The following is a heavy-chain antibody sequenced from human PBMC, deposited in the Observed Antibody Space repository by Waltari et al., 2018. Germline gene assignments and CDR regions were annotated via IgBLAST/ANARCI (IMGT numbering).Heavy chain of an antibody. D-gene: IGHD3-22*01. V-gene: IGHV4-61*02. J-gene: IGHJ6*02. CDR3: ARDYYDTSLDV. Sequence: QVQLQESGPGLVKPSQTLSLTCTVSGGSISSGRYYWSWIRQPAGKGLEWIGRIYTSGSTNYNPSLKSRVTISVDTSKNQFSLKLSSVTAADTAVYYCARDYYDTSLDVWGQGTTVTVSS. CDR1: GGSISSGRYY. CDR2: IYTSGST.